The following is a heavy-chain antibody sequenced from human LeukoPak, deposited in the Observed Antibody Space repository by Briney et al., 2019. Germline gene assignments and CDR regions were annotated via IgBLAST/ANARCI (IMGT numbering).Heavy chain of an antibody. CDR3: ARVSEYSSSSGVYVAEYFQH. CDR2: IYYSGST. J-gene: IGHJ1*01. Sequence: SQTLSLTCTVSGGSISSGDYYWSWIRQPPGKGLEWIAYIYYSGSTYYNPSLKRRVTVSVDTPKNQHSLKLSSVTAADTAAYYRARVSEYSSSSGVYVAEYFQHWGQGTLVTVSS. CDR1: GGSISSGDYY. D-gene: IGHD6-6*01. V-gene: IGHV4-30-4*08.